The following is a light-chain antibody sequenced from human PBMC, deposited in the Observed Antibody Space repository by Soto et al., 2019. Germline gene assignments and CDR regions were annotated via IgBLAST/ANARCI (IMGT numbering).Light chain of an antibody. V-gene: IGLV1-44*01. Sequence: QSVLTQPPSASGTPGQTVTISCSGGTSKIGSNTINWYQHLPGMAPKLLIYSNHQQPSGVPDRFSGSKSGTSASLAISRLQSEDEADFYCRAWDDTLNGWVFGGGTKVTVL. J-gene: IGLJ3*02. CDR1: TSKIGSNT. CDR3: RAWDDTLNGWV. CDR2: SNH.